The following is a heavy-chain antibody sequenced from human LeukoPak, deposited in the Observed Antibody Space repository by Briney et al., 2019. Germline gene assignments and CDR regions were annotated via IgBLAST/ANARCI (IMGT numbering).Heavy chain of an antibody. V-gene: IGHV3-23*01. CDR1: GFTFTNHA. J-gene: IGHJ3*02. Sequence: GGSLRLSCAASGFTFTNHAVSWVRQAPGQGLEWVSAEGSAGGTYYADSVKGRFTISRDNSGNTLSLQMNGLRVEDTAVYYCASRTWTGPGYYAFDIWGQGTMVTVSS. D-gene: IGHD3/OR15-3a*01. CDR2: EGSAGGT. CDR3: ASRTWTGPGYYAFDI.